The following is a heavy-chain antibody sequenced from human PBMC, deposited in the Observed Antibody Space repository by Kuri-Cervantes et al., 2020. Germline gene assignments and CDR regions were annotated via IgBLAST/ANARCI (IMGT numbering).Heavy chain of an antibody. CDR1: GGSISSYY. CDR3: ARQYYDILTGYYSDDAFDI. D-gene: IGHD3-9*01. V-gene: IGHV4-59*01. CDR2: MYYSGST. J-gene: IGHJ3*02. Sequence: SETLSLTCTVSGGSISSYYWSWIRQPPGKGLEWIGYMYYSGSTNYNPSLKSRVTISVDTSKNQFSLKLTSVTTADTAVYYCARQYYDILTGYYSDDAFDIWGQGTMVTVSS.